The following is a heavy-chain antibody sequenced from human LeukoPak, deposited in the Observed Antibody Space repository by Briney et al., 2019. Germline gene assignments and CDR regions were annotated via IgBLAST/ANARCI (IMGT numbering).Heavy chain of an antibody. J-gene: IGHJ4*02. CDR2: INWNGGST. CDR1: GFTFDDYG. D-gene: IGHD6-13*01. V-gene: IGHV3-20*04. Sequence: GGSLRLSCAASGFTFDDYGMSWVRQAPGKGLEWVSGINWNGGSTGYADSVKGRFTISRDNAKNSLYLQMNSLRAEDTAVYYCARDVYSSSSYGVFDYWGQGTLVTVSS. CDR3: ARDVYSSSSYGVFDY.